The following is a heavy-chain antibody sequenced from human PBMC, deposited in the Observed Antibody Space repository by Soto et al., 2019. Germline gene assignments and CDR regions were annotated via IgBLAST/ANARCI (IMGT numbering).Heavy chain of an antibody. CDR1: GASIISMNW. CDR3: ARKTRPPKTTYNWFDP. J-gene: IGHJ5*02. CDR2: IHHSGST. V-gene: IGHV4-4*02. Sequence: SETLSLTCAVSGASIISMNWWSWVRQPPGKGLEWIGEIHHSGSTNYNPSLMSRVTISVDKSKNQFSLKLTSVTAADTAVYYCARKTRPPKTTYNWFDPWGQGTLVTVSS.